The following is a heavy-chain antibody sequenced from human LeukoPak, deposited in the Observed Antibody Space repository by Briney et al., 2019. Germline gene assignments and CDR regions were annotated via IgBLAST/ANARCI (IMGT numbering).Heavy chain of an antibody. CDR2: IIPIFGTA. D-gene: IGHD3-22*01. CDR3: ARIPTYDSSGYYYENDDY. J-gene: IGHJ4*02. Sequence: SVKVSCKASGGTFDSYAISWVRQAPGQGLEWMGGIIPIFGTANYAQKFQGRVTITTDESTSTAYMELSSLRSEDTAVYYCARIPTYDSSGYYYENDDYWGQGTLVTVSS. CDR1: GGTFDSYA. V-gene: IGHV1-69*05.